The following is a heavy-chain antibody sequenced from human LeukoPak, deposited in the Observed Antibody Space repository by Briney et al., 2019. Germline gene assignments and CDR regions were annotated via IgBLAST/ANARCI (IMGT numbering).Heavy chain of an antibody. Sequence: PGRSLRLSCAASGFTFSSYSMNWVRQAPGKGLEWVSYISSSSSTIYYADSVKGRFTISRDNAKNSLYLQMNSLRAEDTAVYYCARDLRSSSWSAEYFQHWGQGTLVTVSS. CDR2: ISSSSSTI. CDR1: GFTFSSYS. D-gene: IGHD6-13*01. J-gene: IGHJ1*01. V-gene: IGHV3-48*01. CDR3: ARDLRSSSWSAEYFQH.